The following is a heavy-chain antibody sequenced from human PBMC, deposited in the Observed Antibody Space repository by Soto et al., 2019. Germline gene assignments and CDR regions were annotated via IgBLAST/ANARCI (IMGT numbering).Heavy chain of an antibody. V-gene: IGHV3-21*01. CDR1: GFTFSSYS. CDR2: ISSSSSYI. Sequence: PGGSLRLSCAASGFTFSSYSMNWVRQAPGKGLEWVSSISSSSSYIYYADSVKGRFTISRDNAKNSLYLQMNSLRAEDTAVYYCATSTIGYCSGGSCYSEAFDISGQGTMVTVSS. CDR3: ATSTIGYCSGGSCYSEAFDI. J-gene: IGHJ3*02. D-gene: IGHD2-15*01.